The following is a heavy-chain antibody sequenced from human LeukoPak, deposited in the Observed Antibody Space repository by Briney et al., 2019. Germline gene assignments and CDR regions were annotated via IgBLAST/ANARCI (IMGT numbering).Heavy chain of an antibody. V-gene: IGHV4-39*07. Sequence: SETLSLTCTVSGGSISSSSYYWGWIRQPPGKGLEWIGSIYYSGSTYYNPSLKSRVTISVDTSKNQFSLKLSSVTAADTAVYYCARKSNPGWFDPWGQGTLATVSS. J-gene: IGHJ5*02. CDR1: GGSISSSSYY. CDR3: ARKSNPGWFDP. CDR2: IYYSGST.